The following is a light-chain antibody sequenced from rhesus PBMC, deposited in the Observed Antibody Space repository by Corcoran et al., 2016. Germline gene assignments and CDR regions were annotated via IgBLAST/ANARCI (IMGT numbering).Light chain of an antibody. J-gene: IGKJ1*01. Sequence: MTQSPSSLSASVGDTVTITCRASQGISSYLAWYQQKPGQAPKLLVHSAYFRATGIPDRLSGRGYRTECTITISSLEPEDVGVYHCQQYNDLLWTFGQGTKVEIK. CDR1: QGISSY. V-gene: IGKV3-40*03. CDR3: QQYNDLLWT. CDR2: SAY.